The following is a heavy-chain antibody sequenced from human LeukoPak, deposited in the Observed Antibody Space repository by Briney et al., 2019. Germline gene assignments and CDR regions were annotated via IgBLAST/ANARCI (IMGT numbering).Heavy chain of an antibody. CDR2: VNNDGSST. CDR1: GFSLRIYW. CDR3: ARSSYPYYFDY. J-gene: IGHJ4*02. D-gene: IGHD6-19*01. Sequence: GRCLRLSRGASGFSLRIYWLHWVPQAPGKGLMWVSRVNNDGSSTTYADSAEGRFTISRDNARNTLYLQMNSLRAEDTAVYYCARSSYPYYFDYWGQGTLVTVSS. V-gene: IGHV3-74*01.